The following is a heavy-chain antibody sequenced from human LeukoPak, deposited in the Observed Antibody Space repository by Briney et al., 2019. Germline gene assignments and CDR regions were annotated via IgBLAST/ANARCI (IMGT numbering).Heavy chain of an antibody. J-gene: IGHJ4*02. CDR1: GYTFTIYY. Sequence: ASVKVSCKASGYTFTIYYMHWLRQAPGQGLEWMGIINPRGGGTSYAQKFQGRVTMTRDTSTSTLYMELSSLRSEDTAVYYCAKELGITMIVVVYDYWGQETLVTVSS. D-gene: IGHD3-22*01. CDR3: AKELGITMIVVVYDY. V-gene: IGHV1-46*01. CDR2: INPRGGGT.